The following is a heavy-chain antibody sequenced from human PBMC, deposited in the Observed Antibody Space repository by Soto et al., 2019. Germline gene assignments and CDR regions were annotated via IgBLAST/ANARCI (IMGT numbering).Heavy chain of an antibody. J-gene: IGHJ6*02. Sequence: SVKVSCKASGGTFSIYAINWVRQTPGQGLEWMGGIIPIFSTANYAQKFQGRVTITADESTGTAYMELSSLRSEDTAVYYCARGDSGYDLVHYYYYGMDVWGQGTTVTVSS. D-gene: IGHD5-12*01. CDR2: IIPIFSTA. CDR1: GGTFSIYA. V-gene: IGHV1-69*13. CDR3: ARGDSGYDLVHYYYYGMDV.